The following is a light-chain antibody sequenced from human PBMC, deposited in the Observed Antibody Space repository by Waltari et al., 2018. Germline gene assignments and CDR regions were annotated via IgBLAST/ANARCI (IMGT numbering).Light chain of an antibody. CDR1: QSVSRT. V-gene: IGKV3-20*01. CDR3: QHYVRLPGT. J-gene: IGKJ1*01. Sequence: EIVLTQSPGTLSLSPGERATLSCRASQSVSRTLAWYQQKPGQAPRPLIYGASTRATGIPERFRGGGSGTDFSLTSSRLDPEDFAVYYCQHYVRLPGTFGQGTKVEIK. CDR2: GAS.